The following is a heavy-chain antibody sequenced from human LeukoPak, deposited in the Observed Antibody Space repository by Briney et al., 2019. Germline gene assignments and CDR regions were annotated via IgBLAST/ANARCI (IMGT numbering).Heavy chain of an antibody. D-gene: IGHD2-2*02. CDR2: ISYDGSNK. V-gene: IGHV3-30-3*01. CDR3: ARDPLYTNSPPSYFDY. J-gene: IGHJ4*02. Sequence: PEGSLRLSCAASGFTFSSYAMDWVRQAPGKGLEWVAIISYDGSNKYYADSVKGRFTISRDNSKNTLYLQMNSLRAEDTAVYYCARDPLYTNSPPSYFDYWGQGTLVTVSS. CDR1: GFTFSSYA.